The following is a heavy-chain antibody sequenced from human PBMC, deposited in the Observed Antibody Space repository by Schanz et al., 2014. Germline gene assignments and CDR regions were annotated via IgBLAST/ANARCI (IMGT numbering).Heavy chain of an antibody. V-gene: IGHV3-66*01. J-gene: IGHJ4*02. D-gene: IGHD1-1*01. CDR3: ARAHGNNWYGKGLDY. Sequence: VQMVESGGGLVQPGGSLRLSCAVSGFTVSSNHMSWVRQAPGKGLEWVSVIYSGIGAYYADSVKDRFTVSRDNSKNTLYLQMNSLRADDTAVYFCARAHGNNWYGKGLDYWGQGTLVTVSS. CDR2: IYSGIGA. CDR1: GFTVSSNH.